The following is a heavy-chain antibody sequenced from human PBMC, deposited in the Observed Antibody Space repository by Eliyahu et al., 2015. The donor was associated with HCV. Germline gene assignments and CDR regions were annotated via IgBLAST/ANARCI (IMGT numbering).Heavy chain of an antibody. CDR3: AHSRDYDSSGYYVWSTRPFDY. Sequence: QITLKESGPTLVKPTQTLTLTCTFSGFSLSTSGVGVGWIRQPPGKALEWLALIYWDDDKRYSPSLKSRLTITKDTSKNQVVLTMTNMDPVDTATYYCAHSRDYDSSGYYVWSTRPFDYWGQGTLVTVSS. CDR1: GFSLSTSGVG. J-gene: IGHJ4*02. V-gene: IGHV2-5*02. CDR2: IYWDDDK. D-gene: IGHD3-22*01.